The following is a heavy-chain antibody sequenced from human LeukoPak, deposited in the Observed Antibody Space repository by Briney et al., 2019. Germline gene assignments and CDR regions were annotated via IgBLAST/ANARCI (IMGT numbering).Heavy chain of an antibody. CDR2: ISGSGGST. D-gene: IGHD3-22*01. V-gene: IGHV3-23*01. J-gene: IGHJ4*02. CDR1: GFTFRSYA. CDR3: AKDGRTHYDSSGYYHS. Sequence: GGSLRLSCSASGFTFRSYAVHWVRQAPGKGLEWVSAISGSGGSTYYADSVKGRFTISRDNSKNTLYLQMNSLRAEDTAVYYCAKDGRTHYDSSGYYHSWGQGTLVTVSS.